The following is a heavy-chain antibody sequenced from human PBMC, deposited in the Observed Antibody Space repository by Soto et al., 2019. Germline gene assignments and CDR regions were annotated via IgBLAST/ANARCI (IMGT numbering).Heavy chain of an antibody. D-gene: IGHD5-12*01. CDR1: GFTFSRYA. CDR2: ISSDGTNR. V-gene: IGHV3-30-3*01. Sequence: PGGSLRLSCEGSGFTFSRYAMHWVRQAPGKGLEWVAVISSDGTNRFNADSVEGRFTISRDNSQNTLYLQMDRLRTEDTAMYYCATDAEWRYNGYPGGTFDIWGQGTVVTVSS. CDR3: ATDAEWRYNGYPGGTFDI. J-gene: IGHJ3*02.